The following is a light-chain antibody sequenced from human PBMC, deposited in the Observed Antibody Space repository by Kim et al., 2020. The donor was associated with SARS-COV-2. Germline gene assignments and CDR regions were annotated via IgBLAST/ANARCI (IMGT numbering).Light chain of an antibody. Sequence: KTLTSSCDRSRCSIASNYVQWYQQRPGSAPTTVIYEDNQRPSGVPDRFSGSIDSSSNSASLTISGLKTEDEADYYCQSYDSSNHGVFGGGTQLTVL. CDR1: RCSIASNY. CDR3: QSYDSSNHGV. CDR2: EDN. V-gene: IGLV6-57*03. J-gene: IGLJ3*02.